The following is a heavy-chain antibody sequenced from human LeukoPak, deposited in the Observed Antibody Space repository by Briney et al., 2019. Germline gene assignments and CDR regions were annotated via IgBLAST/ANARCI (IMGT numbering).Heavy chain of an antibody. Sequence: ASVKVSCKASGGTFSSYAISWVRQAPGQGLEWMGGIIPIFGTANYAQKFQGRVTITADESTSTAYMELSSLRSEDTAVYYCARGRWAYYYYYYGMDVWGQGTTVTVSS. CDR1: GGTFSSYA. J-gene: IGHJ6*02. CDR2: IIPIFGTA. D-gene: IGHD3-16*01. V-gene: IGHV1-69*13. CDR3: ARGRWAYYYYYYGMDV.